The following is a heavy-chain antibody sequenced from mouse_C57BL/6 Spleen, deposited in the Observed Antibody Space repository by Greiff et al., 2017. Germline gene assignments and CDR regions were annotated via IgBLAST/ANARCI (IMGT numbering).Heavy chain of an antibody. V-gene: IGHV1-81*01. J-gene: IGHJ2*01. D-gene: IGHD4-1*01. Sequence: VQLQESGAELARPGASVKLSCKASGYTFTSYGISWVKQRTGQGLEWIGEIYPRSGNTYYNEKFKGKSTLTADKSSSTAYMELRRLTSEYSAVYFCARKETGTGFDYWGQGTTLTVSS. CDR3: ARKETGTGFDY. CDR2: IYPRSGNT. CDR1: GYTFTSYG.